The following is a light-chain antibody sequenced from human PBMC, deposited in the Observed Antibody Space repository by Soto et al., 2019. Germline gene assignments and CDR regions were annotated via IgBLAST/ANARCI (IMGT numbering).Light chain of an antibody. CDR3: QQSPRIPPP. Sequence: DIQMTQSPSSLSASVGDRVTINCRASQSIDTHLNWYQQNPGKAPKLLIFAASYLQDGVPSRFSGSGSGTEFAITISSLQPEDFAPYYCQQSPRIPPPFGEGTNVEIK. CDR1: QSIDTH. V-gene: IGKV1-39*01. CDR2: AAS. J-gene: IGKJ4*01.